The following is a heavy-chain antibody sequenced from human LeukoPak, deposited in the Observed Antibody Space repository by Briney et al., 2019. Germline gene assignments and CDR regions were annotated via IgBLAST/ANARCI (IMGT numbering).Heavy chain of an antibody. D-gene: IGHD6-13*01. V-gene: IGHV1-2*02. J-gene: IGHJ4*02. CDR1: GYTFTGYY. CDR2: INPNSGGT. Sequence: ASVKVSCKASGYTFTGYYMHWVRQAPGQGLEWMGWINPNSGGTNYAQKFQGRVTMTSDTSISTAYMELSRLRSEDTAVYYCARAASSSRESPVDYWGQGTLVTVPS. CDR3: ARAASSSRESPVDY.